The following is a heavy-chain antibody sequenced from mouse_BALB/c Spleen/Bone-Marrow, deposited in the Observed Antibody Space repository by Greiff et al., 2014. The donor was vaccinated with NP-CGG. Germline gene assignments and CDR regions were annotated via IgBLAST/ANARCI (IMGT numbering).Heavy chain of an antibody. D-gene: IGHD4-1*01. CDR3: ERNWAFDY. CDR1: GYTFTSYW. J-gene: IGHJ2*01. CDR2: IDPSDSGT. Sequence: QVQLQQSGAELVRPGASVKLSCKASGYTFTSYWMNWVKLRPGQGLGWIGIIDPSDSGTHYNQMFKDKATLTVDKSSNTAYIQLSSLTSEDSAVYYCERNWAFDYWGQGTTLTVSS. V-gene: IGHV1-61*01.